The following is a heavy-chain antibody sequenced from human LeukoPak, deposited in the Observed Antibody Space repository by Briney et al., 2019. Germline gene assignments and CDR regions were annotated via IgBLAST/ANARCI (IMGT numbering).Heavy chain of an antibody. CDR3: AREFLEYQLPPCYYFDY. CDR2: ISGSGGST. CDR1: GFTFSSYA. V-gene: IGHV3-23*01. D-gene: IGHD2-2*01. Sequence: GGSLRLSCAASGFTFSSYAMSWVRQAPGKGLEWVSAISGSGGSTYYADSVKGRFTISRDNSKNTLYLQMNSLRAEDTAVYYCAREFLEYQLPPCYYFDYWGHGTLVTVSS. J-gene: IGHJ4*01.